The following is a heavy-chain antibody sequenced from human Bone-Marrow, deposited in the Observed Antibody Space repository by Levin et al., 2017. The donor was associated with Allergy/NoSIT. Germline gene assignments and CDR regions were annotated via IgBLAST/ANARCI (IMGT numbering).Heavy chain of an antibody. D-gene: IGHD2-15*01. CDR3: ARDGLGYCSGDNCLDAFEV. J-gene: IGHJ3*01. V-gene: IGHV1-69*13. CDR2: IIPIYNTP. Sequence: ASVKVSCKASGDTFNRYIISWVRQAPGQGLEWMGGIIPIYNTPKHAQKLQGRVTIIAEDSTGTGYMELSSRTSENKAVYYCARDGLGYCSGDNCLDAFEVWGQGTMVIV. CDR1: GDTFNRYI.